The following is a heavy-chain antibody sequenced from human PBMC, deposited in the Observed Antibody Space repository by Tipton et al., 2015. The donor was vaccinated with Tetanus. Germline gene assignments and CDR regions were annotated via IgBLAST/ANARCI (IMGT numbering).Heavy chain of an antibody. J-gene: IGHJ5*02. Sequence: TLSLTCSVSGASIRSGGYFWNWVRQSPGKGLEWIGYVYYSGDTYYNPSFKGRVSISVDTSKNQFSLDVYSVTAADTAVYYCARDQGGGRVVRLNWFDPWGQGTLVTVSS. D-gene: IGHD6-6*01. CDR1: GASIRSGGYF. CDR2: VYYSGDT. CDR3: ARDQGGGRVVRLNWFDP. V-gene: IGHV4-31*03.